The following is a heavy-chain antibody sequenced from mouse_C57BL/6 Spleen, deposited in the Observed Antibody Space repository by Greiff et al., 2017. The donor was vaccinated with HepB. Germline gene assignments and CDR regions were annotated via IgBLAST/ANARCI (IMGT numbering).Heavy chain of an antibody. Sequence: VQLQQPGAELVMPGASVKLSCKASGYTFTSYWMHWVKQRPGQGLEWIGEIDPSDSYTNYNQKFKGKSTLTVDKSSSTAYMQLSSLTSEDSAVYYWARSYYYGSSPAWFAYWGQGTLVTVSA. J-gene: IGHJ3*01. D-gene: IGHD1-1*01. CDR2: IDPSDSYT. CDR3: ARSYYYGSSPAWFAY. V-gene: IGHV1-69*01. CDR1: GYTFTSYW.